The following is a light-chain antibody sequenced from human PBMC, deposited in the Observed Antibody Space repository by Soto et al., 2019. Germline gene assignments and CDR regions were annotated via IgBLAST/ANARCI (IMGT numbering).Light chain of an antibody. CDR1: QSVSSY. CDR2: DAS. J-gene: IGKJ5*01. CDR3: QQRSNWPIT. Sequence: EIVLTQSPATLSLSPGESATLSCRASQSVSSYLAWYQQKPGQAPRLLIYDASNRAPGVPARFSGSGSGTDFTLTISSLEPEDFAVYYCQQRSNWPITFGQGTRLEIK. V-gene: IGKV3-11*01.